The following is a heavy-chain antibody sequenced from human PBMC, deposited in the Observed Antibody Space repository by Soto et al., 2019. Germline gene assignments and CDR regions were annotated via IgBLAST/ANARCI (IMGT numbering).Heavy chain of an antibody. CDR3: VKDEGIEAMDV. D-gene: IGHD3-3*02. CDR2: ITSSGSYV. Sequence: GALRLSCVTSGFTFSRNTMDWVRQAPGKGLEWAASITSSGSYVYYADSVKGRFSASRDNAKNSLSLQMDSLRPDDTAIYFCVKDEGIEAMDVWGQGXTVTVSS. J-gene: IGHJ6*02. V-gene: IGHV3-21*01. CDR1: GFTFSRNT.